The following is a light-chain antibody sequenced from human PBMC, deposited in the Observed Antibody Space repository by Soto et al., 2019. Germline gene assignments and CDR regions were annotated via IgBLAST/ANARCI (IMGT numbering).Light chain of an antibody. CDR3: QQYSDWPTIT. CDR1: ESVRSG. CDR2: GGS. J-gene: IGKJ5*01. Sequence: EVVMTQSPATLSVPPGDRATLSCRASESVRSGLAWYQQKPGQAPRLLIYGGSIRAADVPDRFSGSGSGTEFTLTISTLQSEDFAVYYCQQYSDWPTITFGQGTRLEAK. V-gene: IGKV3-15*01.